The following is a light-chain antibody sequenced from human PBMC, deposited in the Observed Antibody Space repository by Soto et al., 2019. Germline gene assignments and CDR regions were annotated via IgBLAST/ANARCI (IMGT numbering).Light chain of an antibody. CDR1: SSDVGRYNY. CDR2: DVS. Sequence: QSALAQPASVSGSRGQSITISCTGTSSDVGRYNYVSWFQQHPGKVPKLIIYDVSNWPSGVSDRFSGSKSGNTASLTFSGLQPEDEADYYCSSFTSSSTFGFGTGTKVTVL. CDR3: SSFTSSSTFG. J-gene: IGLJ1*01. V-gene: IGLV2-14*03.